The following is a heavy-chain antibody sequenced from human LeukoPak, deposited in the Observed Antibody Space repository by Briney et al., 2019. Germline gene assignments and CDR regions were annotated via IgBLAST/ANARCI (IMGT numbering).Heavy chain of an antibody. CDR3: ASAMIGVPDDAFDI. J-gene: IGHJ3*02. CDR2: INHSGGT. D-gene: IGHD3-22*01. Sequence: PSETLSLTCAVYGGSFSGYYWSWIRQPPGKGLEWIGEINHSGGTNCNPSLKSRVTISVDTSKNQFSLKLSSVTAADTAVYYCASAMIGVPDDAFDIWGQGTMVTVSS. V-gene: IGHV4-34*01. CDR1: GGSFSGYY.